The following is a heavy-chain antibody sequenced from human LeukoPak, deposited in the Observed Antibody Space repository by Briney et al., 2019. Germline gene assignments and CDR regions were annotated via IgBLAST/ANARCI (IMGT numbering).Heavy chain of an antibody. Sequence: GGSLRLSCTASGFTFSNYGMNWVRQAPGKGLEWLSYISSSGSSKYYTDSVKGRVTISRDNAKNSLYLQMNSLRAEDTAIYYCAREYSSTRYAGRGLFDYWGQGTLVTVSS. D-gene: IGHD6-13*01. CDR1: GFTFSNYG. CDR3: AREYSSTRYAGRGLFDY. V-gene: IGHV3-48*03. J-gene: IGHJ4*02. CDR2: ISSSGSSK.